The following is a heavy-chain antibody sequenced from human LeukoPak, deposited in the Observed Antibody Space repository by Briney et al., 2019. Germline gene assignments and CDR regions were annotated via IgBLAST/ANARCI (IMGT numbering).Heavy chain of an antibody. D-gene: IGHD3-22*01. V-gene: IGHV4-34*09. J-gene: IGHJ4*02. Sequence: SETLSLTCAVYGGSFSGYYWSWIRQPPGKGLEWIGYIYYSGSTYYNPSLKSRVTISVDTSKNQFSLKLSSVTAADTAVYYCARGDDSSGYSFDYWGQGTLVTVSS. CDR2: IYYSGST. CDR3: ARGDDSSGYSFDY. CDR1: GGSFSGYY.